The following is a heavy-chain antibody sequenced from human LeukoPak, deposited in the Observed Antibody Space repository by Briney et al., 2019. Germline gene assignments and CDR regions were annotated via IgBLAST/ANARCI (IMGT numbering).Heavy chain of an antibody. J-gene: IGHJ4*02. CDR1: GYSFATYW. CDR3: ARRASGVDY. V-gene: IGHV5-51*01. CDR2: IYPGDSDT. Sequence: GESLKISCKGSGYSFATYWIGWVRQMPGRGLEWMGIIYPGDSDTRYSPSFQGQVTISADKSISTAYLQWSSLKPLDTAMYYCARRASGVDYWGQGTLVTVSS. D-gene: IGHD1-14*01.